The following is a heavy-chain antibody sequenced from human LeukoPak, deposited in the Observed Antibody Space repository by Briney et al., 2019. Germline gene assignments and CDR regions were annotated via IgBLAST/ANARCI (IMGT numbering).Heavy chain of an antibody. Sequence: GGSLRLSCAASGFTFSSYAMSWVRQAPGKGLEWVSTISNSGGKTYYADSVKGRFTISRDNSKNTLYLQMNSLRAEDTAVYYCAKAVDAAYYFDYWGQGTLVTVSS. CDR3: AKAVDAAYYFDY. CDR2: ISNSGGKT. J-gene: IGHJ4*02. CDR1: GFTFSSYA. D-gene: IGHD2-15*01. V-gene: IGHV3-23*01.